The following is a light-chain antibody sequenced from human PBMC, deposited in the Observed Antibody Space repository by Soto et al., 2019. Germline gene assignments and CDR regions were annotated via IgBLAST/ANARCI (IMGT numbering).Light chain of an antibody. J-gene: IGKJ1*01. Sequence: EIVMTQSPATLSVSPGERATLSCRASQSVSSNLAWYQQKPGQAPRLLIYGASTRATGIPARFSGSGSGTEFTLTISSLQSEDYAVYYYQQYNNWPRTFGQGTEVAIK. V-gene: IGKV3-15*01. CDR2: GAS. CDR3: QQYNNWPRT. CDR1: QSVSSN.